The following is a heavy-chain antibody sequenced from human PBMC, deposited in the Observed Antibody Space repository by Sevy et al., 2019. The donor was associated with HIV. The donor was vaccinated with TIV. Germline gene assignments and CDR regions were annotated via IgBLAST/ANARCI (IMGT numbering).Heavy chain of an antibody. V-gene: IGHV3-74*01. CDR3: ARDTPTGAIFGVVIPPFDY. CDR1: GFTFSSYW. D-gene: IGHD3-3*01. Sequence: GGSLRLSCAASGFTFSSYWMHWVRQAPGKGLVWVSRINSDGSSTSYADSVKGRFTISRDNAKNTLYLQMNSLRAKDTAVYYCARDTPTGAIFGVVIPPFDYWGQGTLVTVSS. J-gene: IGHJ4*02. CDR2: INSDGSST.